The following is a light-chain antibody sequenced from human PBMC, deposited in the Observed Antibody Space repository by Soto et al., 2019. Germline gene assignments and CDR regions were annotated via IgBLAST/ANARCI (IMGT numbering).Light chain of an antibody. J-gene: IGLJ2*01. CDR1: SAHSNYA. CDR2: LNSDGSH. CDR3: QTWGTGIQV. Sequence: QSVLTQSPSASASLGASVKLTCTLSSAHSNYAIAWHQQQPEKGPRYLMKLNSDGSHSKGDGLPDRFSGSSSGAERYLTIPSLQSEDEADYSCQTWGTGIQVFGGGTKVTVL. V-gene: IGLV4-69*01.